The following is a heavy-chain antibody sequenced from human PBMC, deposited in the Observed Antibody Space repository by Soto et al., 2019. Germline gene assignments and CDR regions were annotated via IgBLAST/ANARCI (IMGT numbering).Heavy chain of an antibody. CDR2: ISYDGSNK. D-gene: IGHD3-3*01. V-gene: IGHV3-30*18. Sequence: GGSLRLSCAASGFTFSSYGMHWVRQAPGKGLEWVAVISYDGSNKYYADSVKGRFTISRDNSKNTLYLQMNSLRAEDTAVYYCAKTYYDFWSGYSPQFDYWGQGTLVTVSS. CDR1: GFTFSSYG. J-gene: IGHJ4*02. CDR3: AKTYYDFWSGYSPQFDY.